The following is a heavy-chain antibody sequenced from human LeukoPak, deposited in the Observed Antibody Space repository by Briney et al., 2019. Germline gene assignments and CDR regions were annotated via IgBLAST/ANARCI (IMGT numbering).Heavy chain of an antibody. J-gene: IGHJ4*02. V-gene: IGHV1-46*01. CDR2: INPSGGSA. CDR1: GYTFTSYY. D-gene: IGHD2-2*02. CDR3: ARDPGYCSSTSCYMGGGDY. Sequence: ASVKVSCKASGYTFTSYYMHWVRQAPGQGLEWMGIINPSGGSASYAQKFQGRVTMTRDTSTSTVYMELSSLRSEDTAVYYCARDPGYCSSTSCYMGGGDYWGQGTLVTVSS.